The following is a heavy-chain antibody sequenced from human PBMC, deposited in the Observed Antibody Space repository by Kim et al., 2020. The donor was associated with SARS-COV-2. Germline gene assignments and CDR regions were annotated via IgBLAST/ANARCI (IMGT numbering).Heavy chain of an antibody. J-gene: IGHJ3*02. Sequence: SETLSLTCSASGGSISSTTYYWGWLRQSPGKGLEWIASVYYSGSAKYNPSLKNRVSISVDTSENQFSLKLTSVTAADTAVYYCARHFDYPIAFDSWGEGT. CDR2: VYYSGSA. D-gene: IGHD4-17*01. CDR3: ARHFDYPIAFDS. CDR1: GGSISSTTYY. V-gene: IGHV4-39*01.